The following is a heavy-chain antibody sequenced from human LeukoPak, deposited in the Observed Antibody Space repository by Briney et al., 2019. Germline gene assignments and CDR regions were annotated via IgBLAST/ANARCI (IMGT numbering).Heavy chain of an antibody. J-gene: IGHJ4*02. CDR1: GFTFRRNY. CDR2: IYSSERT. CDR3: AREAYYHDTTGRFDL. V-gene: IGHV3-53*01. Sequence: GGSLRLSCAASGFTFRRNYMSWVRQAPGKGLEWVSVIYSSERTYYAESVQGRFTVFRDDSENAIYLQMDSLRAEDTAVYYCAREAYYHDTTGRFDLWGQGTPVTVSS. D-gene: IGHD3-22*01.